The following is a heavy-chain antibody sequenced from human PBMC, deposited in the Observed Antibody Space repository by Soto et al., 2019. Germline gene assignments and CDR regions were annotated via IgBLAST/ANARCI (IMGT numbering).Heavy chain of an antibody. J-gene: IGHJ6*03. Sequence: WGSLRLSGAAAGFTFSSYGMYWVRQAPGKGLEWVSYISSSSSTIYYADSVKGRFTISRDNAKNSLYLQMNSLRAEDTPVYYCATRGAGYVHINYYYMDVWGKGTTVTVSS. V-gene: IGHV3-48*01. CDR2: ISSSSSTI. D-gene: IGHD3-16*01. CDR3: ATRGAGYVHINYYYMDV. CDR1: GFTFSSYG.